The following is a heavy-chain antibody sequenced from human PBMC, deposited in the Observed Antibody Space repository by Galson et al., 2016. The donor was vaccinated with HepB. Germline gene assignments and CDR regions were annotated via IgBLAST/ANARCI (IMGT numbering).Heavy chain of an antibody. V-gene: IGHV3-64D*06. J-gene: IGHJ4*02. CDR1: GFPFSSYA. D-gene: IGHD3-3*01. CDR2: ITIYGGRT. Sequence: SLRLSCAASGFPFSSYAMYWVRQAPGKGLEFVSAITIYGGRTHYADSVKGRFTISRDDSKNTLNLQMSRLITEDTAVNYCVRGRVNDFWGGYTERATHYFDSWGQGNLVTVSS. CDR3: VRGRVNDFWGGYTERATHYFDS.